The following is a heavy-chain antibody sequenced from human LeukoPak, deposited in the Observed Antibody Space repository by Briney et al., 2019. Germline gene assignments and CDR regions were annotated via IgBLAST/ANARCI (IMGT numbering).Heavy chain of an antibody. V-gene: IGHV1-8*01. D-gene: IGHD7-27*01. J-gene: IGHJ4*02. CDR2: MSPNSGDT. CDR3: VRTPPNWGFDY. CDR1: GYTFTSHD. Sequence: GASVKVSCKASGYTFTSHDINWVRQATGQGLEWMGWMSPNSGDTGYAQKFQGRVTMTSDSSISTAYMGLSSLRSEDTVIYYCVRTPPNWGFDYWGQGTLVTVSS.